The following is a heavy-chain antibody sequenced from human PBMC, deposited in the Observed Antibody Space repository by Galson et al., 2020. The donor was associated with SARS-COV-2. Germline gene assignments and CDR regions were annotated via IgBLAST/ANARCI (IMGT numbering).Heavy chain of an antibody. D-gene: IGHD6-19*01. V-gene: IGHV4-61*09. CDR2: IDASGYT. J-gene: IGHJ4*01. CDR3: ARGIRSDWSSAYQIDL. CDR1: GGSISSGRYY. Sequence: SETLSLTCTVSGGSISSGRYYWHWIRQPAGKGLEWIGQIDASGYTNFNPSLKSRVTMSIDVSKNQFSLNVRSVTAADTAIYYCARGIRSDWSSAYQIDLWGQGTQVTVSS.